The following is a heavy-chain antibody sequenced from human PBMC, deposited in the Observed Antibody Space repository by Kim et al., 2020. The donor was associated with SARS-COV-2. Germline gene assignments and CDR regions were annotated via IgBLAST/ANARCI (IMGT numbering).Heavy chain of an antibody. CDR3: ARGGITMVRGVIIPYYFDY. D-gene: IGHD3-10*01. V-gene: IGHV4-34*01. CDR1: GGSFSGYY. J-gene: IGHJ4*02. CDR2: INHSGST. Sequence: SETLSLTCAVYGGSFSGYYWSWIRQPPGKGLEWIGEINHSGSTNYNPSLKSRVTISVDTSKNQFSLKLSSVTAADTAVYYCARGGITMVRGVIIPYYFDYWGQGTLVTVSS.